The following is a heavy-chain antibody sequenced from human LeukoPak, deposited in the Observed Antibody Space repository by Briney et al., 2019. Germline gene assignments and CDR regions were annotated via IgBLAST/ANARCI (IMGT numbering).Heavy chain of an antibody. Sequence: ASVKVSCKASGYTFTSYGISWVRQAPGQGLEWMGWISAYNGNTNYAQKLQGRVTITRDTSASTAYMELSSLRSEDMAVYYCARSPMLELHWFDPWGQGTLVTVSS. CDR1: GYTFTSYG. CDR2: ISAYNGNT. J-gene: IGHJ5*02. V-gene: IGHV1-18*03. D-gene: IGHD1-7*01. CDR3: ARSPMLELHWFDP.